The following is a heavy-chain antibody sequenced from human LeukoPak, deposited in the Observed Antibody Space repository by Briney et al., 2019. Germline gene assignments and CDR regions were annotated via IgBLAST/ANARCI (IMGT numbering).Heavy chain of an antibody. D-gene: IGHD7-27*01. CDR3: AKDRSWGLTSAEY. J-gene: IGHJ4*02. CDR2: IKSKNDGGTT. V-gene: IGHV3-15*01. CDR1: GFTFSNAW. Sequence: MTGGSLRLSCAASGFTFSNAWMIWVRQAPGKGLEWIGRIKSKNDGGTTDYAAPVKGRFTISRDDSKNTLYLQMNSLRPEDTAVYFCAKDRSWGLTSAEYWGQGTLVTVSS.